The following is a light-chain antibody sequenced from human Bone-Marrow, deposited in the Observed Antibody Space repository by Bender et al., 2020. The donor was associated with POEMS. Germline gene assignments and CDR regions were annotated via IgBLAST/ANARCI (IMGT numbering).Light chain of an antibody. CDR2: EVS. Sequence: QSALTQPPSASGSPGQSVTISCTGTSSDVGDYTAVSWYQQHPGKAPKFILYEVSKRPSGISNRFSGSKSGNTASLRISGLQAEDEADYYCCSYAGYSTLVFGGGTKLTVL. V-gene: IGLV2-23*02. CDR1: SSDVGDYTA. CDR3: CSYAGYSTLV. J-gene: IGLJ2*01.